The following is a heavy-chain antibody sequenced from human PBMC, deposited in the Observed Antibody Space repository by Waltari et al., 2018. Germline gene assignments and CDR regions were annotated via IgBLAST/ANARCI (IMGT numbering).Heavy chain of an antibody. CDR1: GFTFSSYW. J-gene: IGHJ4*02. CDR2: IKQDGSEK. V-gene: IGHV3-7*01. Sequence: EVQLVESGGGLVQPGGSLRLSCAASGFTFSSYWMSWVRQAPGKGLEWVANIKQDGSEKYYVDSVKGRFTISRDNAKNSLYLQMNSLRAEDTAVYYCARDARTSWQEDYFDYWGQGTLVTVSS. CDR3: ARDARTSWQEDYFDY. D-gene: IGHD2-2*01.